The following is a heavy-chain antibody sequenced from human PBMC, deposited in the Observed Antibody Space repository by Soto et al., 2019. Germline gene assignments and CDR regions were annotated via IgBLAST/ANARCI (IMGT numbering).Heavy chain of an antibody. J-gene: IGHJ5*02. Sequence: EVQLVESGGGLVKPGGSLRLSCAASGFTFSSYSMNWVRQAPGKGLEWVSSISSSSSYIYYADSVKGRFTISRDNAKNSLYLQMNSLRAEDTAVYYCARGVVPAAIEWFDPWGQGTLVTVSS. CDR2: ISSSSSYI. CDR1: GFTFSSYS. CDR3: ARGVVPAAIEWFDP. D-gene: IGHD2-2*02. V-gene: IGHV3-21*01.